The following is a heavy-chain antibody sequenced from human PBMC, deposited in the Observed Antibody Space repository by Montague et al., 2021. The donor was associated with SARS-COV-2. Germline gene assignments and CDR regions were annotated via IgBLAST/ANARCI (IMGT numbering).Heavy chain of an antibody. Sequence: SETLSLTCNVSGASISRSDYYWAWIRQPPGKGLELIGSIHYIGNTYYSPSLESRVTISVDTSENQFSLKLRSVIVADTAVYYCARLLPDGTVVATDIPFDSWGQGTLSPSPQ. CDR1: GASISRSDYY. D-gene: IGHD2-21*02. V-gene: IGHV4-39*01. CDR3: ARLLPDGTVVATDIPFDS. J-gene: IGHJ4*02. CDR2: IHYIGNT.